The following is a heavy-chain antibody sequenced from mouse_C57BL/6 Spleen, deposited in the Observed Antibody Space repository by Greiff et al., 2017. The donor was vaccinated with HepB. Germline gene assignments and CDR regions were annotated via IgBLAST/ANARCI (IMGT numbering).Heavy chain of an antibody. Sequence: VQLKESGGGLVQPGGSLSLSCAASGFTFTDYYMSWVRQPPGKALEWLGFIRNKANGYTTEYSASVKGRFTISRDNSQSILYLQMNALRAEDSATYYCARYRFYYAMDYWGQGTSVTVSS. J-gene: IGHJ4*01. V-gene: IGHV7-3*01. CDR3: ARYRFYYAMDY. CDR2: IRNKANGYTT. CDR1: GFTFTDYY.